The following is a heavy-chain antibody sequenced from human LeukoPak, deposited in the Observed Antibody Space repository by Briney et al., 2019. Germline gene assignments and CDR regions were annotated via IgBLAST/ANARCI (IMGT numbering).Heavy chain of an antibody. J-gene: IGHJ4*02. Sequence: SGRSLRLSCAASGFTVSSYWMSWVRQATGKRLEWVANIKQDGSEKYYVDSVKGRFTISRDNAKNSLYLQMNSLRAEDTAVYYCARAAGIATSADWGQGTLVTVSS. CDR1: GFTVSSYW. V-gene: IGHV3-7*01. CDR3: ARAAGIATSAD. D-gene: IGHD6-13*01. CDR2: IKQDGSEK.